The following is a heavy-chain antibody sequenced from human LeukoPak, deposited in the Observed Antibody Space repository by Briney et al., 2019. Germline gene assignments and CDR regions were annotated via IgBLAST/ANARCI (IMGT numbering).Heavy chain of an antibody. Sequence: PGGSLRLSCAASGFTFSNAWMSWVRQAPGKGLEWVAVISYDGSNKYYADSVKGRFTISRDNSKNTLYLQMNSLRAEDTAVYYCAKDKNRDYYDSSGYGYFQHWGQGTLVTVSS. D-gene: IGHD3-22*01. CDR2: ISYDGSNK. CDR3: AKDKNRDYYDSSGYGYFQH. CDR1: GFTFSNAW. J-gene: IGHJ1*01. V-gene: IGHV3-30*18.